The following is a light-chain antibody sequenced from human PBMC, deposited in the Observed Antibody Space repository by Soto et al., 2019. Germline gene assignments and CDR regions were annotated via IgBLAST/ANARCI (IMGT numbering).Light chain of an antibody. CDR3: QQYNSYPWT. CDR1: RSICNN. J-gene: IGKJ1*01. CDR2: SAS. Sequence: EIQVTQSPTSLSPSVGDRVTITCRASRSICNNLNWYQQIPGKAPLLLIYSASSLQSGVPSRFSGSSSGTEFTLTISSLQPDDFGTYYCQQYNSYPWTFGQGTKV. V-gene: IGKV1-16*01.